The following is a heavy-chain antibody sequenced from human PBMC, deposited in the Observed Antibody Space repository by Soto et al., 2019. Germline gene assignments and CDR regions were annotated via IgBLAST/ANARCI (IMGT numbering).Heavy chain of an antibody. CDR1: GFTFVYYA. CDR3: VREGTDWYSRGSFDF. V-gene: IGHV3-23*01. Sequence: PGGSLRLSCAASGFTFVYYAMSWVRQAPGKGLEWVSSISGSGGSTYYAESVKGRFTISRGTSKNTLYLQMNSLRAEDTAIYYCVREGTDWYSRGSFDFWGRGTMVTVSS. CDR2: ISGSGGST. D-gene: IGHD2-21*02. J-gene: IGHJ3*01.